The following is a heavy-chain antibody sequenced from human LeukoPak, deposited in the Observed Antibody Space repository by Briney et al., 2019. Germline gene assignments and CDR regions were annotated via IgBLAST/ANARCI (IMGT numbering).Heavy chain of an antibody. CDR2: ISGSGGST. CDR3: AKNFGFDFWSGYRHFDY. V-gene: IGHV3-23*01. Sequence: GGSLRLSCAASGFIFSSYAMSWVRQAPGKGLEWVSAISGSGGSTYNADYVKGRFTISRDNSKNTLYLQMNSLRAEDTAVYYCAKNFGFDFWSGYRHFDYWGQGTLVTVSS. CDR1: GFIFSSYA. J-gene: IGHJ4*02. D-gene: IGHD3-3*01.